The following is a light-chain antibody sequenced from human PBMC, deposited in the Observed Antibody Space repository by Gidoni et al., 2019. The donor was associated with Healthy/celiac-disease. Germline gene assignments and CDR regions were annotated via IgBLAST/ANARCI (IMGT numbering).Light chain of an antibody. CDR3: QQRSNWPPLT. CDR1: QSVSSY. J-gene: IGKJ4*01. CDR2: DAS. Sequence: EIVLTQSPATLSLSPGERATLSCRASQSVSSYCAWYQQKPGQAPRLLIYDASNRATGIPARFRGSGSGTDFTLTISSLEPEDFAVYYCQQRSNWPPLTFXGXTKVEIK. V-gene: IGKV3-11*01.